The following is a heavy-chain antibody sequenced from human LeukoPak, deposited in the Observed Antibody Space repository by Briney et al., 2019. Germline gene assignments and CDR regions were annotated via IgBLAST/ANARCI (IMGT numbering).Heavy chain of an antibody. CDR3: ARDVSSSSDY. Sequence: ASVTVSCTASGYSFTSYAMHWVRQAPGQGLEWMGWISADNGDTKYSQKFQGRVTITRDTSASTAYMEVSSLRSEDTAVYYCARDVSSSSDYWGQGTLVTVSS. J-gene: IGHJ4*02. V-gene: IGHV1-3*01. D-gene: IGHD6-6*01. CDR2: ISADNGDT. CDR1: GYSFTSYA.